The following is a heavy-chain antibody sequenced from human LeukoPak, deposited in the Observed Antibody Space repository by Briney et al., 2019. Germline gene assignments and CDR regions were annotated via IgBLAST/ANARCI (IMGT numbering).Heavy chain of an antibody. Sequence: ASVKISCKASGYTFTGYYMHWVRQAPGQGLEWMGWINPSSGATNYAQKFQGRVTMTSDTSISTAYMELSSLRSDDTAVYYCARDRYCSSTSCYPKRRFDPWGQGTLVTVSS. CDR1: GYTFTGYY. D-gene: IGHD2-2*01. V-gene: IGHV1-2*02. CDR3: ARDRYCSSTSCYPKRRFDP. CDR2: INPSSGAT. J-gene: IGHJ5*02.